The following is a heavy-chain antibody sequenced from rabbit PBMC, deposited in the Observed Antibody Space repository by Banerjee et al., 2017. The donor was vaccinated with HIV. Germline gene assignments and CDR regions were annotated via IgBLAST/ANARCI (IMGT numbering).Heavy chain of an antibody. V-gene: IGHV1S43*01. D-gene: IGHD6-1*01. Sequence: QSLEESGGGLVKPGGTLTLTCTASGFSFSSGYYMCWVRQAPGKGLEWIACIYTAYGSTYYASWAKGRFTITRSTSLNTVTLQMTSLTAADTATYFCARGYAGYIGYGYADLWGQGTLVTVS. CDR3: ARGYAGYIGYGYADL. CDR2: IYTAYGST. CDR1: GFSFSSGYY. J-gene: IGHJ3*01.